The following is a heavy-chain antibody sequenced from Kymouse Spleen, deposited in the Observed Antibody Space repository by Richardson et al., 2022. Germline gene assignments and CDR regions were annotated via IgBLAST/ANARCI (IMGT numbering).Heavy chain of an antibody. CDR1: GFTFSSYG. CDR2: IWYDGSNK. Sequence: QVQLVESGGGVVQPGRSLRLSCAASGFTFSSYGMHWVRQAPGKGLEWVAVIWYDGSNKYYADSVKGRFTISRDNSKNTLYLQMNSLRAEDTAVYYCARHDIVVVPAAHYYGMDVWGQGTTVTVSS. CDR3: ARHDIVVVPAAHYYGMDV. D-gene: IGHD2-2*02. V-gene: IGHV3-33*01. J-gene: IGHJ6*02.